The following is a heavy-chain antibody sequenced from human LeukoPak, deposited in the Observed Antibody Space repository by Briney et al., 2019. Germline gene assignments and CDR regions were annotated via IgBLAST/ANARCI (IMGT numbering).Heavy chain of an antibody. D-gene: IGHD3-9*01. J-gene: IGHJ6*03. CDR3: ARSPRDILTGYYDLSGPDYYYYMDV. CDR1: GGSFSGYY. V-gene: IGHV4-34*09. CDR2: INHSGST. Sequence: PSETLSLTCAVYGGSFSGYYWSWIRQPPGKGLEWIGEINHSGSTNYNPSLKSRVTISVDTSKNQFSLKLSSVTAADTAVYYCARSPRDILTGYYDLSGPDYYYYMDVWGKGTTVTVSS.